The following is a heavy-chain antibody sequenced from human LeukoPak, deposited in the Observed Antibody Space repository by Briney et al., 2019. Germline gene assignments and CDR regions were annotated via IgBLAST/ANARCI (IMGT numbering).Heavy chain of an antibody. D-gene: IGHD6-13*01. J-gene: IGHJ4*02. CDR1: GYTFTGYY. CDR3: ARAAAAGSDY. CDR2: IIPILGIA. V-gene: IGHV1-69*02. Sequence: SVKVSCKASGYTFTGYYMHWVRQAPGQGLEWMRRIIPILGIANYAQKFQGRVTITADKSTSTAYMELSSLRSEDTAVYYCARAAAAGSDYWGQGTLVTVSS.